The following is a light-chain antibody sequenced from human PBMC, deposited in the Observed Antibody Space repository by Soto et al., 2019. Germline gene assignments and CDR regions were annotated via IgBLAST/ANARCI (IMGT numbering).Light chain of an antibody. CDR2: EVS. J-gene: IGLJ2*01. V-gene: IGLV2-8*01. CDR3: SSYAGSNNHVL. CDR1: SSDVGGYHY. Sequence: ALTQPPSASGSPGQSVTISCTGTSSDVGGYHYVSWYQQHPGKAPKLMIYEVSKRPSGVPDRFSGSKSGNTASLTVSGLQAEDEADYYCSSYAGSNNHVLFGGGTKLTVL.